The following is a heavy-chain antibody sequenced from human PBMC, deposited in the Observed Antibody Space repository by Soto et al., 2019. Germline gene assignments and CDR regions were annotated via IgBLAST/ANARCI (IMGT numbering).Heavy chain of an antibody. CDR3: AFYDFSGRTCSGY. J-gene: IGHJ4*02. CDR1: GVPFTEYY. CDR2: VSHTGSA. D-gene: IGHD3-3*01. Sequence: LSLTCAAYGVPFTEYYWNCVRQYPGKGLEWIGDVSHTGSAKYNPSLKSRVAMSIDKSKNQFSRTMNFVTAADTSVFYCAFYDFSGRTCSGYWGQGTLVTVSS. V-gene: IGHV4-34*01.